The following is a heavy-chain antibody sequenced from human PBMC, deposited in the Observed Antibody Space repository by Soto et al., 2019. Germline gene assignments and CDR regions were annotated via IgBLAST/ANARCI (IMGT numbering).Heavy chain of an antibody. CDR3: AKDIDWGSITTFDY. CDR2: ISGSGGST. J-gene: IGHJ4*02. D-gene: IGHD5-12*01. Sequence: GGSLRLSWAASGFTFSSYAMSWVRQAPGKGLEWVSAISGSGGSTYYADSVKGRFTISRDNSKNTLYLQMNSLRAEDTAVYYCAKDIDWGSITTFDYWGQGPLVTVSS. V-gene: IGHV3-23*01. CDR1: GFTFSSYA.